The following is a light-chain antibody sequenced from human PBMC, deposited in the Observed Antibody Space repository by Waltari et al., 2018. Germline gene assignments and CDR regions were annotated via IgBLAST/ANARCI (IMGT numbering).Light chain of an antibody. CDR1: SSDVGGYNY. Sequence: QSALTQPASVSGSPGQSITISCTGTSSDVGGYNYVSWYQQHPGKAPKFMIYEVTNRPSGVSNRFSGYKSGNTAYLTISGLRAEDEADYHCSSYTSSDTWVFGGGTKVTVL. V-gene: IGLV2-14*01. CDR2: EVT. J-gene: IGLJ3*02. CDR3: SSYTSSDTWV.